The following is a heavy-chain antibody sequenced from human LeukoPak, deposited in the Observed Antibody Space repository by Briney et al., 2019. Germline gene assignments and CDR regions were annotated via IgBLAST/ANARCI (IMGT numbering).Heavy chain of an antibody. CDR1: GGSISSYY. CDR3: ARTAAGIYYYGMDV. CDR2: IYYSGST. D-gene: IGHD6-13*01. J-gene: IGHJ6*02. V-gene: IGHV4-59*01. Sequence: SETLSLTCTVSGGSISSYYWSWIRQPPGKGLEWIGYIYYSGSTNYNPPLKSRVTISVDTSKNQFSLKLSSVTAADTAVYYCARTAAGIYYYGMDVWGQGTTVTVSS.